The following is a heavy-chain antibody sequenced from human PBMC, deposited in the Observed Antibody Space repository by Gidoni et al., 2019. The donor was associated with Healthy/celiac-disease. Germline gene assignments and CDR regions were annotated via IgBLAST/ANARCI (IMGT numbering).Heavy chain of an antibody. D-gene: IGHD5-12*01. Sequence: EVQLVESGGVVVQPGGSLRLSCAASGFTFDDYTMHWVRKAPGKGLEWVSLISWDGGSTYYADSVKGRFTISRDNSKNSLYLQMNSLRTEDTALYYCAKDQASDIVATILDYWGQGTLVTVSS. CDR3: AKDQASDIVATILDY. V-gene: IGHV3-43*01. J-gene: IGHJ4*02. CDR1: GFTFDDYT. CDR2: ISWDGGST.